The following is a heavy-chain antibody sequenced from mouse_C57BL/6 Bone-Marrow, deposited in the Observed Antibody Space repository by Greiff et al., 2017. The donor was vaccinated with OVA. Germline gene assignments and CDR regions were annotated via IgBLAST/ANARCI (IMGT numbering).Heavy chain of an antibody. CDR2: IDPENGDT. CDR3: TTGAPFAY. CDR1: GFNIKDDY. D-gene: IGHD6-1*01. V-gene: IGHV14-4*01. Sequence: EVKLQESGAELVRPGASVKLSCTASGFNIKDDYMHWVKQRPEQGLEWIGWIDPENGDTEYASKFQGKATITADTSSNTAYLQLSSLTSEDTAVYYGTTGAPFAYWGQGALVTVSA. J-gene: IGHJ3*01.